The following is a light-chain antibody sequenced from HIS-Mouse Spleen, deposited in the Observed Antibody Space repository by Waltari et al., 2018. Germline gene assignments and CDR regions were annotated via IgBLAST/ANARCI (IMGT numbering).Light chain of an antibody. CDR1: SSNIGGNY. J-gene: IGLJ3*02. V-gene: IGLV1-47*01. CDR3: AAWDDSLSGHWV. CDR2: RNN. Sequence: QSVLTQPPSASGTPGQRVTISCSGSSSNIGGNYVYWYQQLPGTAPKLLIYRNNQRPSGVPDLFSGSKSGTSASLAISGLRSEDEADYYCAAWDDSLSGHWVFGGGTKLTVL.